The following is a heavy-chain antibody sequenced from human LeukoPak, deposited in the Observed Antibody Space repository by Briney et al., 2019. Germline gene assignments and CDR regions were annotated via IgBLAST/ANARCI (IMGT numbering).Heavy chain of an antibody. V-gene: IGHV3-23*01. CDR2: SSGSGGST. J-gene: IGHJ4*02. CDR1: GFTFSSYA. Sequence: GGSLRLSSAASGFTFSSYAMSWVRQAPGKGLEWVSASSGSGGSTYYADSVKGRFTISRDNSKNTLYLQMNSLRAEDTAVYYCAKLKSMVATSMYYFDYWGQGTLVTVSS. D-gene: IGHD5-12*01. CDR3: AKLKSMVATSMYYFDY.